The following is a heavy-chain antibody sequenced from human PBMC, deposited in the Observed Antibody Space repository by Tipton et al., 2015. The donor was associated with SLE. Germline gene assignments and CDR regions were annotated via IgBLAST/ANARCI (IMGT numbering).Heavy chain of an antibody. CDR3: ARDYCGGDCYPYYLDY. CDR2: ISGGGNYI. Sequence: VQLVQSGGGLVKPGGSLRLSCAASGLTFSDYSMNWVRQAPGKGLQWVSSISGGGNYISYADSVKGRFTISGDNAKNSLYLQMNSLRADDTAVYYCARDYCGGDCYPYYLDYWGQGTRVTVAS. J-gene: IGHJ4*02. V-gene: IGHV3-21*01. D-gene: IGHD2-21*02. CDR1: GLTFSDYS.